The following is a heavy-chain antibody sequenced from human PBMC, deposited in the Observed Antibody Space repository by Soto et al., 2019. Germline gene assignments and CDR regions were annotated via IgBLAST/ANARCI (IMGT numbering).Heavy chain of an antibody. D-gene: IGHD5-12*01. CDR2: IYSGGST. CDR3: ARARDGYNFLYDPP. CDR1: GFTVSSNY. J-gene: IGHJ4*02. Sequence: EVQLVESGGGLIQPGGSLSLSCAASGFTVSSNYMSWVRQAPGKGLEWVSVIYSGGSTYYADSVKGRFTISRDNSKNTLYLQMNSLRAEDTAVYYCARARDGYNFLYDPPWGQGTLVTVSS. V-gene: IGHV3-53*01.